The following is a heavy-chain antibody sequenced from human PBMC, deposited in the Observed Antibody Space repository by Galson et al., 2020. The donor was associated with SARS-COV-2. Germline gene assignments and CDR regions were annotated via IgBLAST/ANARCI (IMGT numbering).Heavy chain of an antibody. CDR2: VSDSGSA. D-gene: IGHD3-10*01. J-gene: IGHJ4*02. CDR1: RGSISGHY. V-gene: IGHV4-59*08. Sequence: ETSETLSLTCTVTRGSISGHYWSWIRQPPGKGLEWLGYVSDSGSANYNPSLKSRVTISLDTPKKQFSLKVKSATAADTAVYYCAKLAEGRRTGGEYWGEGTLVTGSS. CDR3: AKLAEGRRTGGEY.